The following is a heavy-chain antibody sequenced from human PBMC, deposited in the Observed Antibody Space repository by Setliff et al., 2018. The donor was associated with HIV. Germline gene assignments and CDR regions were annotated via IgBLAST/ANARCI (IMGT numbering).Heavy chain of an antibody. V-gene: IGHV4-4*07. D-gene: IGHD5-12*01. J-gene: IGHJ3*02. CDR1: GHSISGYY. CDR2: IHTSGNT. Sequence: SETLSLTCSVSGHSISGYYWSWIRQPAGRGLEWIGRIHTSGNTNYNPSLRGRVTMSVDMSKNQFSLKLTSVSAADTAVYYCARDRIEFVAEDPHDVFDIWGRGTLVTVPS. CDR3: ARDRIEFVAEDPHDVFDI.